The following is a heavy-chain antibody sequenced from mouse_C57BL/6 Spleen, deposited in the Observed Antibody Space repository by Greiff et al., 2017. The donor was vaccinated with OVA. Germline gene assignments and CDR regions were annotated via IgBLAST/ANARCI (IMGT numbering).Heavy chain of an antibody. V-gene: IGHV5-4*03. Sequence: EVKLVESGGGLVKPGGSLKLSCAASGFTFSSYAMSWVRQTPEKRLEWVATISDGGSYTYYPDNVKGRFTISRDNAKNNLYLQMSHLKSEDTAMYYCARVRVGVDYWGQGTTLTVSS. J-gene: IGHJ2*01. D-gene: IGHD1-3*01. CDR1: GFTFSSYA. CDR3: ARVRVGVDY. CDR2: ISDGGSYT.